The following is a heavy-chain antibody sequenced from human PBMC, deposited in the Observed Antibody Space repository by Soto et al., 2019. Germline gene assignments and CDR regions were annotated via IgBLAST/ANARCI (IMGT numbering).Heavy chain of an antibody. D-gene: IGHD2-8*01. J-gene: IGHJ6*02. CDR2: ISAYNGNT. CDR1: GYTFTSYG. V-gene: IGHV1-18*01. Sequence: ASVKVSCKXSGYTFTSYGISWVRQAPGQGLEWMGWISAYNGNTNYAQKLQGRVTMTTDTSTSTAYMELRSLRSDDTAVYYCARVGYCTNGVCDYYYGMDVWGQGTTVTVSS. CDR3: ARVGYCTNGVCDYYYGMDV.